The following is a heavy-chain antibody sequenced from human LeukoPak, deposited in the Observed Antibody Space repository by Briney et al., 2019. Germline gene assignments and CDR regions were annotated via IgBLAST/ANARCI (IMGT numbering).Heavy chain of an antibody. CDR2: ISGSGDNT. CDR1: GFTFSTYG. Sequence: GGSLRLSCEASGFTFSTYGMSWVRQAPGKGLEWVSAISGSGDNTYYADSVKGRFTISRDNSKNTLYLQMNSLRVEDTAVYYCARGHSPGYMDVWGKGTTVTVSS. V-gene: IGHV3-23*01. J-gene: IGHJ6*03. CDR3: ARGHSPGYMDV. D-gene: IGHD2-15*01.